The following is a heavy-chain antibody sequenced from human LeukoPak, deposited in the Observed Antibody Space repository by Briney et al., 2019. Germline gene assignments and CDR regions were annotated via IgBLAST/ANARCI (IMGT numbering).Heavy chain of an antibody. V-gene: IGHV3-53*01. D-gene: IGHD3-22*01. CDR3: VRVRSESSGYYRGTVSYWYFDL. Sequence: GGSLRLSCAASGFTVSSNYMTWVRQAPGKGLEWVSILYSGGSTYYTDSVKGRFTISRDNSKNTLYLQMNSLRTEDTAVYYCVRVRSESSGYYRGTVSYWYFDLWGRGTLVTVSS. CDR1: GFTVSSNY. CDR2: LYSGGST. J-gene: IGHJ2*01.